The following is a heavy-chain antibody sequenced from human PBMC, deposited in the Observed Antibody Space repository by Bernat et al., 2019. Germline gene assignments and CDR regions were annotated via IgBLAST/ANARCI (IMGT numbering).Heavy chain of an antibody. CDR2: IGGSGGST. J-gene: IGHJ3*02. D-gene: IGHD1-1*01. CDR1: GFTFSSYA. CDR3: AKGRSHRMEDGFDI. Sequence: EVQLLESGGGLVQPGGSLRLSCAASGFTFSSYAMSWVRQAPGKGVEWVSAIGGSGGSTYYADSVEGRFNIYRDNPKNTLYLQMNSLRAEDTAVYYCAKGRSHRMEDGFDIWGQGKMVTVSS. V-gene: IGHV3-23*01.